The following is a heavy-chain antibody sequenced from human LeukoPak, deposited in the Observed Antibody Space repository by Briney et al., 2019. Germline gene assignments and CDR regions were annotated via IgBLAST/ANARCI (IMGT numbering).Heavy chain of an antibody. J-gene: IGHJ6*02. CDR2: IIPIFGTA. CDR3: ASTSSMYYDILTGHYGMDV. Sequence: SVKVSCRDSGRTFSSYAISWVRQAPGQGLEWMGGIIPIFGTANYAQKFQGRVTITADESTSTAYMELSSLRSEDTAVYYCASTSSMYYDILTGHYGMDVWGQGTTVTVSS. V-gene: IGHV1-69*01. D-gene: IGHD3-9*01. CDR1: GRTFSSYA.